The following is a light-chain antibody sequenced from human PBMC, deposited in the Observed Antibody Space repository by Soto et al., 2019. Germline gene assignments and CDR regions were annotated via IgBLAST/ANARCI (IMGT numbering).Light chain of an antibody. V-gene: IGLV2-8*01. CDR3: SSYAGSNNLV. CDR1: SSDIGGYDY. CDR2: EVN. J-gene: IGLJ3*02. Sequence: QSVLTQPPSASGPPGQSVTISCTGTSSDIGGYDYVSWYQQHPGKAPKLIIYEVNKRPSGVPDRFSGSKSGNTASLTVSGLQAEDEADYYCSSYAGSNNLVFAGGTKLTVL.